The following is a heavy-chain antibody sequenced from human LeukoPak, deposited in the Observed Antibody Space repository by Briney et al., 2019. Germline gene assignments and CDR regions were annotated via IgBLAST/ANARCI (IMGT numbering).Heavy chain of an antibody. CDR1: GYSFTSYW. CDR2: IYPGDSDT. Sequence: PGESLKISCKGSGYSFTSYWIGWVRQMPGKGLEWMGIIYPGDSDTRYSPSFQGQVTISADKSISTAYLQWSSLKASDTAMYYCARLGDPDADYGGNFFDYWGQGTLVTVSS. CDR3: ARLGDPDADYGGNFFDY. J-gene: IGHJ4*02. D-gene: IGHD4-23*01. V-gene: IGHV5-51*01.